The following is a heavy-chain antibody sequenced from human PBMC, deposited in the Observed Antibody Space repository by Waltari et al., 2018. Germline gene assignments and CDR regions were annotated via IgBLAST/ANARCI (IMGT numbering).Heavy chain of an antibody. CDR3: ASYSPWNDH. CDR2: IESNTECGTV. V-gene: IGHV3-15*04. CDR1: GFTFTDAW. D-gene: IGHD1-1*01. Sequence: EVQLVESGGGFVKPGGSLRLSCVASGFTFTDAWMSWVRQAPGKGLEWVGRIESNTECGTVEYAAPAKDRFTISRDDTKNTLYLQMNSLQSEDTAVYYCASYSPWNDHWGQGTLVTVSS. J-gene: IGHJ4*02.